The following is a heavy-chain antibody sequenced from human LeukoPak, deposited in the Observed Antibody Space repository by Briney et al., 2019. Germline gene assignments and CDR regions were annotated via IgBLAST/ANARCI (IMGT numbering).Heavy chain of an antibody. Sequence: GESLKISCKGSGYSFTSYWIGWVRQMPGKGLEWMGIIYPGDSDTRYSPSFQGQVTISADKSISTAYLQWSSLKASDTAMYYCARLYSSSWYYYYYYMDVWGKGTTVTVSS. V-gene: IGHV5-51*01. CDR2: IYPGDSDT. J-gene: IGHJ6*03. D-gene: IGHD6-13*01. CDR3: ARLYSSSWYYYYYYMDV. CDR1: GYSFTSYW.